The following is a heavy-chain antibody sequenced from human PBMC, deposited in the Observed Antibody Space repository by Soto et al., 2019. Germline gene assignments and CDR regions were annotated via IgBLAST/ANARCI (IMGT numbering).Heavy chain of an antibody. J-gene: IGHJ6*02. CDR2: TIPIFRTA. V-gene: IGHV1-69*12. CDR3: ASQQLGPSYYYGMDV. CDR1: GGTFNSYA. Sequence: QVQLVQSGAEVKKPGSSVKVSCKASGGTFNSYAISLVRQAPGQGLEWMGGTIPIFRTADYAQKFQGRVTITADESTSTAYMELSSLRSEDTAVYYCASQQLGPSYYYGMDVWGQGTTVTVSS. D-gene: IGHD6-6*01.